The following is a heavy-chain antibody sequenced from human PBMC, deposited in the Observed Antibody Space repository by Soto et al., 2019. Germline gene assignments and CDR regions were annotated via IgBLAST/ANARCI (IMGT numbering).Heavy chain of an antibody. Sequence: QVQLVESGGGVVHPGRSLRLSCVGSGFTFSSYGMHWFRQAPGKGLEWLAVISFDGNYKYHADSVKGRFTISRDNSKNTLFLEMSSLRPEDTAVYYCVKDNLHSGSYANCYFDLWGRGTLVTVSS. CDR3: VKDNLHSGSYANCYFDL. CDR1: GFTFSSYG. V-gene: IGHV3-30*18. CDR2: ISFDGNYK. D-gene: IGHD1-26*01. J-gene: IGHJ2*01.